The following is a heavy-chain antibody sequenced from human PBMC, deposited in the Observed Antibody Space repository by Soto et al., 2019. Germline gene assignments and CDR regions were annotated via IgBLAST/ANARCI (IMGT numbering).Heavy chain of an antibody. D-gene: IGHD6-19*01. V-gene: IGHV4-34*01. CDR1: GGSFSGYS. CDR2: IYHSGST. J-gene: IGHJ4*02. CDR3: ARLPIAVAPIDY. Sequence: SETLSLTCAVYGGSFSGYSWTWVRQPPGKGLEWIGEIYHSGSTNYNPSLRSRVTISVDKSKNQFSLKLSSVTAADTAVYYCARLPIAVAPIDYWGQGTLVTVSS.